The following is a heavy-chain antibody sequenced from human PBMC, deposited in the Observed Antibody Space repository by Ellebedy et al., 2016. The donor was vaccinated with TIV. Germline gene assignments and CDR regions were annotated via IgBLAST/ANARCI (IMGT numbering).Heavy chain of an antibody. CDR3: ARQGAAYSATRIGYFDY. CDR1: GGSINSYY. D-gene: IGHD2-21*01. J-gene: IGHJ4*02. CDR2: IYYSGST. Sequence: MPSETLSLTCTVSGGSINSYYWSWIRQPPGKGLEWIGYIYYSGSTNYNPSLKSRVTVSVDPSKNQFSLKLSPVTAADTAVYYCARQGAAYSATRIGYFDYWGLGTLVTVSS. V-gene: IGHV4-59*08.